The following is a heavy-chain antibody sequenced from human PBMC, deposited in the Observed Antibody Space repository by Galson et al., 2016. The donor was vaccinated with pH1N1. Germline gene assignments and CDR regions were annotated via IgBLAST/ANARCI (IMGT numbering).Heavy chain of an antibody. J-gene: IGHJ5*02. CDR1: GYTFSSYG. CDR2: SRPYTGNT. CDR3: ARVVEWELGHWFDP. D-gene: IGHD1-26*01. Sequence: SVKVSCKASGYTFSSYGISWVRQAPGQGLEWMGWSRPYTGNTNHVQKFQGRVTMTTDTSTSTAYMELRSLTSDDTAVYYCARVVEWELGHWFDPWGQGTLVTVSS. V-gene: IGHV1-18*01.